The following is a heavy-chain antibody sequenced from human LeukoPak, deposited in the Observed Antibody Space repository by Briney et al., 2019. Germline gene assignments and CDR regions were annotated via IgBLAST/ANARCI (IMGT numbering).Heavy chain of an antibody. CDR2: IFGGGST. J-gene: IGHJ4*02. D-gene: IGHD3-22*01. V-gene: IGHV3-53*01. CDR3: AKGSYYDSSGSFYFDY. Sequence: GGSLRLSCAASGFTVSTNYMSWVRQAPGKGLEWVSVIFGGGSTYYADSVKGRFTISRDNSKNTLYVQVNSLGTEDTAAYYCAKGSYYDSSGSFYFDYWGQGTLVTVSS. CDR1: GFTVSTNY.